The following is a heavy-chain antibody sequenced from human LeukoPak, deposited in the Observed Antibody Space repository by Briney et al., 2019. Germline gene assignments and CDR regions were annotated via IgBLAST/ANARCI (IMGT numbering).Heavy chain of an antibody. Sequence: GGSLRLSCAASGFTFKTHAMSWVRQAPGKGLEWVSRIDDSGVIRSYADSVKGRFTISRDNSKNTLYLQMNSLRAEDTAVYYCAKEGYGDYIDYWGQGTLVTVSS. CDR3: AKEGYGDYIDY. CDR2: IDDSGVIR. V-gene: IGHV3-23*01. CDR1: GFTFKTHA. J-gene: IGHJ4*02. D-gene: IGHD4-17*01.